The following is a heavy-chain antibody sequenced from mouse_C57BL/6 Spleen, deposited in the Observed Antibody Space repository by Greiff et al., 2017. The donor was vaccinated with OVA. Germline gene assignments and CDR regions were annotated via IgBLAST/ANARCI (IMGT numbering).Heavy chain of an antibody. CDR3: AREGAYYGSTPFAY. CDR1: GYSITSGYY. CDR2: ISYDGSN. J-gene: IGHJ3*01. Sequence: EVKLQESGPGLVKPSQSLSLTCSVTGYSITSGYYWNWIRQFPGNKLEWMGYISYDGSNNYNPSLKNRISITRDTSKNQFFLKLNSVTTEDTATYYCAREGAYYGSTPFAYWGQGTLVTVSA. D-gene: IGHD1-1*01. V-gene: IGHV3-6*01.